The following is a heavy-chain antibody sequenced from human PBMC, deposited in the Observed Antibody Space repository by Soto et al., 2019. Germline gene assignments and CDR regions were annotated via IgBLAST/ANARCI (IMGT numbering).Heavy chain of an antibody. CDR3: AREYTAWPLAYGLDV. V-gene: IGHV3-21*01. Sequence: PGGSLRLSCVGSGFTFSTYSINWVRQAPGKGLEWVSSISSRSDIYYADSVKGRFTISRDNAKNSVSLQMNGLRAEDTAVYYCAREYTAWPLAYGLDVWGQGTTVTV. CDR2: ISSRSDI. J-gene: IGHJ6*02. CDR1: GFTFSTYS. D-gene: IGHD2-2*02.